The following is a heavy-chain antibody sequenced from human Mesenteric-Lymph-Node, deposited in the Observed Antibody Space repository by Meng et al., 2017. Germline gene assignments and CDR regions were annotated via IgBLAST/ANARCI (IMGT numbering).Heavy chain of an antibody. Sequence: QVQVQRGGVRLVKPSVTLAPSRAVYGGAFGCHYRSCSRQSPGKAPGRMVEINHSRRNNYNPSLKSRVTISVDTSKNQYSLKLSYVTAADTAVYYCARRYGATAYNWFDPWGQGTLVTVSS. D-gene: IGHD4-17*01. CDR3: ARRYGATAYNWFDP. J-gene: IGHJ5*02. CDR2: INHSRRN. V-gene: IGHV4-34*01. CDR1: GGAFGCHY.